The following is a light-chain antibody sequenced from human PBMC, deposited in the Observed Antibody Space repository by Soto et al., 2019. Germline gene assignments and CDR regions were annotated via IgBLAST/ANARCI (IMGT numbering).Light chain of an antibody. Sequence: QSAPTQPPSASGSPGQSVTFSCTGTSSDVGGYNYVSWYQQYPGKAPKLMIYEVYKRHSGVPDRFSGSKSGNTASLTVSGLQPEDEADYYCSAYAGSSTWVFGGGTMLTVL. CDR3: SAYAGSSTWV. V-gene: IGLV2-8*01. J-gene: IGLJ2*01. CDR2: EVY. CDR1: SSDVGGYNY.